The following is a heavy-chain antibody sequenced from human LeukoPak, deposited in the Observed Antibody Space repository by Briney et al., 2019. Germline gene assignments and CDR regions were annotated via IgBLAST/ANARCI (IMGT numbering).Heavy chain of an antibody. CDR1: GFTFSSYG. J-gene: IGHJ5*02. CDR2: IYLYGTT. Sequence: PGGSLRLSCAASGFTFSSYGMHWVRQSPVKGLEWIGEIYLYGTTNYNPSFTSRVTMSVDRSRNQFSLKLTSVTAADTAVFYCARRRGYGDPVARSFDPWGQGTLVTVSS. V-gene: IGHV4-34*01. D-gene: IGHD4-17*01. CDR3: ARRRGYGDPVARSFDP.